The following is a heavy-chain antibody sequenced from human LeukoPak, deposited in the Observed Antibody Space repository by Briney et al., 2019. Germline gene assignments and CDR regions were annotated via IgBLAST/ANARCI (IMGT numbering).Heavy chain of an antibody. D-gene: IGHD3-10*01. V-gene: IGHV3-23*01. CDR2: ITSGGGT. J-gene: IGHJ4*02. CDR1: GFTFSSYA. Sequence: PGGSLRLSCAASGFTFSSYAMTWARQAPGQGLEWVSGITSGGGTYYADSVKGRFTISRDNSKNTLYVQMNSLRAEDTALYYCAKSVGSGSYYNNDCWGQGTLVTVSS. CDR3: AKSVGSGSYYNNDC.